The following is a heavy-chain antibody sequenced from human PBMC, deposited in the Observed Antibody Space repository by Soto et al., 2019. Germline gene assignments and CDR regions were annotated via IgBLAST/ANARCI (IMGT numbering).Heavy chain of an antibody. CDR3: ASRGYSGYNLRSYYYYYGMDV. D-gene: IGHD5-12*01. CDR1: GGTFSSYA. V-gene: IGHV1-69*06. J-gene: IGHJ6*02. CDR2: IIPIFGTA. Sequence: ASVKVSCKASGGTFSSYAISWVRQAPGQGLEWMGGIIPIFGTANYAQKFQGRVTITADKSTSTAYMELSSLRSEDTAVYYCASRGYSGYNLRSYYYYYGMDVWGQGTTVTVSS.